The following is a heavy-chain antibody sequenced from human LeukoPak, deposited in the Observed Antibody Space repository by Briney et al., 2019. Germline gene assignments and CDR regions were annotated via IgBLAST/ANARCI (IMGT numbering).Heavy chain of an antibody. D-gene: IGHD1-20*01. CDR2: IRSRYYGETT. J-gene: IGHJ4*02. Sequence: AGGSLRLSCATSGFIFDNNAMTWVRQAPGKGLEWVGFIRSRYYGETTDYAASVKDRFTTSRDDSKRIAYLQMNSLTTEDTGMYYCARGYDWNYLDYWGQGTLVTVSS. V-gene: IGHV3-49*04. CDR1: GFIFDNNA. CDR3: ARGYDWNYLDY.